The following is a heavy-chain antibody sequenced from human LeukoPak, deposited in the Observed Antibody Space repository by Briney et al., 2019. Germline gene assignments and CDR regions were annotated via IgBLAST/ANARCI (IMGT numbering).Heavy chain of an antibody. D-gene: IGHD6-25*01. CDR3: ARVYSSGGFDC. CDR1: GFXVGINY. Sequence: GGSLRLSCAASGFXVGINYIIWVRQAPGKGLEWVSVIYSGGSTDYADSVKGRFTVSRDNSKNTVYLQMNSLRAEDTAVYYCARVYSSGGFDCWGQGTLVTVSS. J-gene: IGHJ4*02. V-gene: IGHV3-66*01. CDR2: IYSGGST.